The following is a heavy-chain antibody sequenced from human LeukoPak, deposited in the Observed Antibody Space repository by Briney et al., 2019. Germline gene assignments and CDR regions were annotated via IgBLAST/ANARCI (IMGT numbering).Heavy chain of an antibody. J-gene: IGHJ4*02. CDR1: GFTFSSYW. CDR3: ARARVSRGYYFDY. V-gene: IGHV3-7*01. Sequence: GGSLRLSCAASGFTFSSYWMSWVRQAPGKGLEWVANIKQDGSEKYYVDSVKGRFTISRDNAKDSLYLQMNSLRAEDTAVYYCARARVSRGYYFDYWGQGTLVTVSS. CDR2: IKQDGSEK. D-gene: IGHD2/OR15-2a*01.